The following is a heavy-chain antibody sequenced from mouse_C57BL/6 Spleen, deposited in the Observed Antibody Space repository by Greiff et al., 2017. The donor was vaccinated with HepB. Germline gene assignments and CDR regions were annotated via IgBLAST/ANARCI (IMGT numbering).Heavy chain of an antibody. CDR1: GYAFSSYW. CDR3: ARLAYGYDGSFAY. Sequence: VQLQQSGAELVKPGASVKISCKASGYAFSSYWMNWVKQRPGKGLEWIGQIYPGDGDTNYNGKFKGKATLTADKSSSTAYMQLSSLTSEDSAVYFCARLAYGYDGSFAYWGQGTLVTVSA. J-gene: IGHJ3*01. CDR2: IYPGDGDT. V-gene: IGHV1-80*01. D-gene: IGHD2-2*01.